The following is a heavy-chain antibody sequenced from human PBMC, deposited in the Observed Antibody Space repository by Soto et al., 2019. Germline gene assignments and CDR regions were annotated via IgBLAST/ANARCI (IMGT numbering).Heavy chain of an antibody. D-gene: IGHD4-17*01. J-gene: IGHJ6*02. V-gene: IGHV3-53*01. CDR3: ARDSKVTTWGTTTYGMDG. CDR2: IYSGGST. CDR1: GFTVSSNY. Sequence: EVQLVESGGGLIQPGGSLRLSCAASGFTVSSNYMSWVRQAPGKGLEWVSVIYSGGSTYYAASVKGRFTISTDNSKNTLYLQMSSLRAEDTAVYYCARDSKVTTWGTTTYGMDGWGQGTTVTVSS.